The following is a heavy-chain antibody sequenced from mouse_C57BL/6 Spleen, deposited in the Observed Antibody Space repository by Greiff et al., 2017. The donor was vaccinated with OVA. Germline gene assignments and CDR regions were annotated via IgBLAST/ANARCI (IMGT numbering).Heavy chain of an antibody. CDR3: ERGDYDWYFDV. J-gene: IGHJ1*03. Sequence: QVQLQQSGPELVKPGASVKISCKASGYAFSSSWMNWVKQRPGKGLEWIGRIYPGDGDTNYNGKFKGKATLTADKSSSTAYMQLSSLTSEDSAVYFCERGDYDWYFDVWGTGTTVTVSS. CDR1: GYAFSSSW. CDR2: IYPGDGDT. V-gene: IGHV1-82*01. D-gene: IGHD2-4*01.